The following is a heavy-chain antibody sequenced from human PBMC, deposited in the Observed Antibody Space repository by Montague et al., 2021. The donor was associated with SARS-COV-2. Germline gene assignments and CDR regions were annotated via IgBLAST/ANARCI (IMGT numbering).Heavy chain of an antibody. D-gene: IGHD6-19*01. V-gene: IGHV3-30*04. J-gene: IGHJ4*02. CDR1: GFTFSSYA. CDR2: ISYDGSNK. CDR3: ASMLSGWYASDY. Sequence: SLRLSCAASGFTFSSYAMHWVRQAPGKGLEWMAVISYDGSNKYYADSVKGRFTISRDNSKNTLYLQMNSLRAEDTAVYYCASMLSGWYASDYWGQGTLVTVSS.